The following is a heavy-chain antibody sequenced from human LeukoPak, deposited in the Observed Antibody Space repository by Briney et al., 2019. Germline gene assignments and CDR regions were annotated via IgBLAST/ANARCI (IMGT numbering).Heavy chain of an antibody. CDR2: IYYSGST. D-gene: IGHD6-13*01. CDR3: AGRRYSSNLVRDPRVYLSY. Sequence: PSETLSLTCTVSGGSISSSSYYWGWIRQPPGKGLEWIGSIYYSGSTYYNPSLKSRVTISVDTSKNQFSLKLSSVTAADTAVYYCAGRRYSSNLVRDPRVYLSYWGQGTLVTVSS. V-gene: IGHV4-39*07. CDR1: GGSISSSSYY. J-gene: IGHJ4*02.